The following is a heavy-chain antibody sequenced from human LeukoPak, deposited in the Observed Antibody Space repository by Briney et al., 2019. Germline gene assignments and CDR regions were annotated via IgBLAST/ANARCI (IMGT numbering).Heavy chain of an antibody. D-gene: IGHD3-22*01. CDR3: AGVGVDYYDSSGYPFDY. Sequence: PGGSLRLSCAASGFTVSSNYMSWVRQAPGKGLEWVSVIYSGGSTYYADSVKGRFTISRDNSKNTLYLQMNSLRAEDTAVYYCAGVGVDYYDSSGYPFDYWGQGTLVTVSS. CDR1: GFTVSSNY. J-gene: IGHJ4*02. CDR2: IYSGGST. V-gene: IGHV3-53*01.